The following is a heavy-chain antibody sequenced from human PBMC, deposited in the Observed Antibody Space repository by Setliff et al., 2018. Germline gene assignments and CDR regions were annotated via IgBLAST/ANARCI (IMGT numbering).Heavy chain of an antibody. CDR2: IIPMFGTA. CDR3: AARCSSTSCRYYYGSGSSVPFDY. D-gene: IGHD3-10*01. V-gene: IGHV1-69*13. Sequence: GASVKVSCKASGGTISSYAISWVRQAPGQGLEWMGGIIPMFGTANYAQKFQGRVTITADESTSTAYMELSSLRSEDTAVYYCAARCSSTSCRYYYGSGSSVPFDYWGQGTLVTVSS. J-gene: IGHJ4*02. CDR1: GGTISSYA.